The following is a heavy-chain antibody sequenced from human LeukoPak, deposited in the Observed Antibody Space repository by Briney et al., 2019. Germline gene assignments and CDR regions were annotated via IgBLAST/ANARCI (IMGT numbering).Heavy chain of an antibody. Sequence: GSLRPSCAASGFPFSSYSMNWVRPAPGKGLEWVSSISSSSSYIYYADSVKGRFTISRDNAKNSLYLQMNSLRAEDTAVYYCARDERDGYNLWGQGTLVTVSS. V-gene: IGHV3-21*01. D-gene: IGHD5-24*01. J-gene: IGHJ4*02. CDR2: ISSSSSYI. CDR3: ARDERDGYNL. CDR1: GFPFSSYS.